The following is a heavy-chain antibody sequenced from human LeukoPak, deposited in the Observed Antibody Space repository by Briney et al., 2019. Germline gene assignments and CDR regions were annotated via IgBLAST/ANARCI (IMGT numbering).Heavy chain of an antibody. J-gene: IGHJ4*02. D-gene: IGHD3-10*01. CDR2: INHSGST. Sequence: SSETLSLTCAVYGGSFSGYYWSRIRQPPGKGLEWIGEINHSGSTNYNPSLKSRVTISVDTSKNQFSLKLSSVTAADTAVYYCARAGYYYGSGSYYNRYYFDYWGQGTLVTVSS. V-gene: IGHV4-34*01. CDR1: GGSFSGYY. CDR3: ARAGYYYGSGSYYNRYYFDY.